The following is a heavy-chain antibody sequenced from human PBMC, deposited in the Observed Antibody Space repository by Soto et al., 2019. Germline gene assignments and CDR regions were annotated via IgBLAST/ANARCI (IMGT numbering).Heavy chain of an antibody. CDR3: ARDQGSGNWIS. D-gene: IGHD1-1*01. V-gene: IGHV1-58*02. J-gene: IGHJ5*02. Sequence: SVXVSCKASGFTFTSSVIQWVRQARGQRLEWIGWIVVGSGNTNYAQKLQGRVTMTTDTSTSTAYMELRSLRSDDTAVYYCARDQGSGNWISWGQGTLVTVSS. CDR1: GFTFTSSV. CDR2: IVVGSGNT.